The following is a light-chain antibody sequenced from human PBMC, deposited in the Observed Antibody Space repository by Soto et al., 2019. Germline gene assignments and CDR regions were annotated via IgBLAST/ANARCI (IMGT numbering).Light chain of an antibody. J-gene: IGLJ2*01. V-gene: IGLV2-8*01. CDR1: SSDVGGYNL. CDR2: EVI. Sequence: QSVLTQPASVSGSPGQSITISCTGTSSDVGGYNLVSWYQQHPGKAPKLMIYEVIQRPSGVPDRFSGSKSGNTASLTVSGLQAEDEADYYCSSYAGSDNFVLFGGGTKLTVL. CDR3: SSYAGSDNFVL.